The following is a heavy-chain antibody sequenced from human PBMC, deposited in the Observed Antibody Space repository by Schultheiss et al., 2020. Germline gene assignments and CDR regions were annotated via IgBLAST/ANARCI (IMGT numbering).Heavy chain of an antibody. D-gene: IGHD2-21*01. CDR1: GFTFSDYY. CDR3: ARGANIMKADCDI. Sequence: SLKISCAASGFTFSDYYMSWIRQAPGKGLEWVSYISSSGSTIYYADSVKGRFTISRDNSKNTLYLQMNSLRAEDTAVYYCARGANIMKADCDIWGPGQMGTVAS. CDR2: ISSSGSTI. J-gene: IGHJ3*02. V-gene: IGHV3-11*04.